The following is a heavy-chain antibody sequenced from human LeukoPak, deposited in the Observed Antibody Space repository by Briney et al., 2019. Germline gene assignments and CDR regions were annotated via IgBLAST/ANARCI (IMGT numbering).Heavy chain of an antibody. Sequence: GGSLRLSCAASGFTFNSYWMHWVRQAPGKGLVWVSRINSDGSSTRYADSVKGRFTISRDNAKNTLFLQMNSLRAEDTGVYFCARVAIGCSSTSCYLDYYYYMDVWGKGTTVTVSS. D-gene: IGHD2-2*01. CDR2: INSDGSST. J-gene: IGHJ6*03. CDR3: ARVAIGCSSTSCYLDYYYYMDV. V-gene: IGHV3-74*01. CDR1: GFTFNSYW.